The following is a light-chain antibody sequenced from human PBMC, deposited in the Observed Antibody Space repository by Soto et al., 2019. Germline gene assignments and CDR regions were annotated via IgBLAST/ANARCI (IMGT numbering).Light chain of an antibody. CDR2: DAS. Sequence: DIQMTQSPSSLSTSVGDRVTITCQASQDISNHLNWFQQRPGKAPKLLIYDASNLETGVPSRFSGSGSGTDFTFTISSLQPEDIATYHCQQYDNLPQTFGQGTKVEI. V-gene: IGKV1-33*01. J-gene: IGKJ1*01. CDR1: QDISNH. CDR3: QQYDNLPQT.